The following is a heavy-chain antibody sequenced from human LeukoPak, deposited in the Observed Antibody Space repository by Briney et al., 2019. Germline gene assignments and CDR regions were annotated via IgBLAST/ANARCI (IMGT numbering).Heavy chain of an antibody. Sequence: SETLSLTCTVSGGSISSYYWSRIRQPPGKGLEWIGYIYYSGSTSYNPSLKSRVTISVDTSKNQFSLKLSSVTAADTAVYYCARDCSSTSCYRGYYYYYGMDVWGQGTTVTVSS. D-gene: IGHD2-2*02. V-gene: IGHV4-59*01. CDR2: IYYSGST. CDR3: ARDCSSTSCYRGYYYYYGMDV. J-gene: IGHJ6*02. CDR1: GGSISSYY.